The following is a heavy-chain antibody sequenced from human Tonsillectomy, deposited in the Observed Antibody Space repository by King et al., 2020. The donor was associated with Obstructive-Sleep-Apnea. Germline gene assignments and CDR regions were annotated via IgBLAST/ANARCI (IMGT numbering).Heavy chain of an antibody. CDR3: ARDPATGTTSGFDY. J-gene: IGHJ4*02. Sequence: VQLVESGGGVVQPGRSLRLSCSASGFIFSDYALNWGRQASGKGLEWVAVISYDGNYKFYADSLWVQFTISRDNSKNTLFLQMNILSAEYTAVYYCARDPATGTTSGFDYWGQGTLVTVSS. CDR2: ISYDGNYK. D-gene: IGHD1-1*01. CDR1: GFIFSDYA. V-gene: IGHV3-30*04.